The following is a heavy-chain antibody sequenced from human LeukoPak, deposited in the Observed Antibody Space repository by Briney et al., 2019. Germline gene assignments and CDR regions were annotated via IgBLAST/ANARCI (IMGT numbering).Heavy chain of an antibody. CDR3: ARQDMLWCGESPLDC. Sequence: SETLSLTCTVSGGSISSSSYYWGSIRQPPAKGLEWIGSIYYRGSTYYNPSLKSRVTISVDTSKNQFSLKLISVTAADTAVYYCARQDMLWCGESPLDCWGQGTLVTVSS. CDR2: IYYRGST. CDR1: GGSISSSSYY. V-gene: IGHV4-39*01. J-gene: IGHJ4*02. D-gene: IGHD3-10*01.